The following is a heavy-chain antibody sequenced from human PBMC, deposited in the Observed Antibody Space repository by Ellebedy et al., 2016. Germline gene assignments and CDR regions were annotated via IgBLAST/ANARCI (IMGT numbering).Heavy chain of an antibody. Sequence: GESLKISCEASGFTFSSFGMSWVRQVPGKGLEWVSGISGSGVTTYNADSVKGRFHISRDNSKNMMYLHMNSLRVDDTGVYYCAKRSQFSSISCFDYWGQGTLVTVST. CDR3: AKRSQFSSISCFDY. J-gene: IGHJ4*02. D-gene: IGHD6-13*01. CDR1: GFTFSSFG. CDR2: ISGSGVTT. V-gene: IGHV3-23*01.